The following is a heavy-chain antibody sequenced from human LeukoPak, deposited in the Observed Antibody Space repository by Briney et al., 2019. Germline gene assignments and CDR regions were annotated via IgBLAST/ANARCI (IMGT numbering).Heavy chain of an antibody. CDR1: GGSFSGYY. CDR3: ARAWRSSGWYVY. D-gene: IGHD6-19*01. J-gene: IGHJ4*02. V-gene: IGHV4-34*01. CDR2: INHSGST. Sequence: PSETLSLTCAVYGGSFSGYYWSWIRQPPGKGLEWIGEINHSGSTNYNPSLKSRVTISVDTSKNQFSLKLSSVTAADTAVYYCARAWRSSGWYVYWGQGTLVTVSS.